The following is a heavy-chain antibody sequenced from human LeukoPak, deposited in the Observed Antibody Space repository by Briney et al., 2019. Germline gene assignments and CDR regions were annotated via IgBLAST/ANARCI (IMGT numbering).Heavy chain of an antibody. V-gene: IGHV3-23*01. Sequence: GGSLRLSCAASGFTFSSYAMCWVRQAPGKWLESVSVISGSGGSTYYADSVKGRFTISRDNSKNTLYLQMNSLRAEDTAVYYCAKGADCGGDCWYFDYWGQGTLVTVSS. J-gene: IGHJ4*02. CDR1: GFTFSSYA. CDR3: AKGADCGGDCWYFDY. D-gene: IGHD2-21*02. CDR2: ISGSGGST.